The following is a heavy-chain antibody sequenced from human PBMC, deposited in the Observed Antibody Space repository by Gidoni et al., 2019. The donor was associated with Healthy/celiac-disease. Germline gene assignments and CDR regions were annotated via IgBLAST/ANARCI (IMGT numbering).Heavy chain of an antibody. D-gene: IGHD3-22*01. J-gene: IGHJ4*02. CDR2: ISGSGGST. Sequence: EVQLLESGGGLVQPGGSLRLSCAASGFTFSSYAMSWVRQAPGKGLEWVSAISGSGGSTYYADSVKCRFTISRDNSKNTLYLQMNSLRAEDTAVYYCARSYYYDSSGYAYWGQGTLVTVSS. CDR3: ARSYYYDSSGYAY. CDR1: GFTFSSYA. V-gene: IGHV3-23*01.